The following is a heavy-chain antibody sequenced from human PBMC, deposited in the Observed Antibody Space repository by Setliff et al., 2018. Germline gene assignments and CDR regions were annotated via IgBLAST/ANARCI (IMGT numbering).Heavy chain of an antibody. J-gene: IGHJ4*02. Sequence: SETLSLTCTVSGGSISSDSYYWGWIRQPPGKGLEWVGNIGHTGSINYNPSLKSRLTISRDTSKNQVSLKLNSVTATDTAVYYCARDLGHGGDSDYWGQGILVTVSS. V-gene: IGHV4-39*07. CDR3: ARDLGHGGDSDY. D-gene: IGHD2-21*02. CDR2: IGHTGSI. CDR1: GGSISSDSYY.